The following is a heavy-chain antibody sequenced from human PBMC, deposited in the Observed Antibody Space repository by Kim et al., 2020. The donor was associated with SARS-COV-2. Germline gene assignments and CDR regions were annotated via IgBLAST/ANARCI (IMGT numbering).Heavy chain of an antibody. CDR1: GDSVSSNRAA. Sequence: SQTLSLTCAISGDSVSSNRAAWNWIRQSPSRGLEWLGRIYYRSRWYSDYAVSVKGRMTIDPDTSKNQFSLQLNSVTPEDTAVYYCARGPYNSGYYPHFDYCGQGTLVTVSS. J-gene: IGHJ4*02. D-gene: IGHD6-19*01. CDR2: IYYRSRWYS. V-gene: IGHV6-1*01. CDR3: ARGPYNSGYYPHFDY.